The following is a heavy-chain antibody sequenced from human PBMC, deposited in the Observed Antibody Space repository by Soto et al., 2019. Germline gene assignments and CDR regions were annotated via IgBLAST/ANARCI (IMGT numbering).Heavy chain of an antibody. V-gene: IGHV3-48*01. Sequence: EVQLVESGGGLVQHGGSLRLSCAASVFTFSSFGMNWVRQAPGKGLECVSYISSSSSNIYYADSVKGRFTISRDNAKNSLYLKMSSLRAKDTAVYYCAKAQSRYFDYWGQGTLATVSS. CDR3: AKAQSRYFDY. CDR1: VFTFSSFG. CDR2: ISSSSSNI. J-gene: IGHJ4*02.